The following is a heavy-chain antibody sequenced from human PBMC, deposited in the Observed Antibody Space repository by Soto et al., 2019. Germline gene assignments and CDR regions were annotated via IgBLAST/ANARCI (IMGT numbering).Heavy chain of an antibody. J-gene: IGHJ5*02. CDR3: AKDGGREGYFRNWFAP. CDR2: IIPIFGTT. CDR1: GGTFSNYA. V-gene: IGHV1-69*15. D-gene: IGHD2-15*01. Sequence: QVQLVQSGAEVKKPGSSVKVSCKASGGTFSNYAITWVRQAPGQGLEWLGRIIPIFGTTDYAQKFQGRVTITADESTTTDYMELSSLRSDDAAVYYCAKDGGREGYFRNWFAPWGQATLVSVSS.